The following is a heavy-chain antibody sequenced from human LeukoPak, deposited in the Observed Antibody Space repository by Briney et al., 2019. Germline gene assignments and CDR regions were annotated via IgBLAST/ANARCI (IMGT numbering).Heavy chain of an antibody. CDR3: ARTTEAHSWRTRYYDYYMDV. CDR2: ISHSGST. CDR1: GYSIRSGYS. V-gene: IGHV4-38-2*02. Sequence: SETLSLTCIVSGYSIRSGYSWGWIRQPPGKGLEWMGTISHSGSTNYNPSLKSRVTMSVDTSKNQFSLKLNSVTATDTAVYYCARTTEAHSWRTRYYDYYMDVWGKGTTVTVSS. J-gene: IGHJ6*03. D-gene: IGHD6-13*01.